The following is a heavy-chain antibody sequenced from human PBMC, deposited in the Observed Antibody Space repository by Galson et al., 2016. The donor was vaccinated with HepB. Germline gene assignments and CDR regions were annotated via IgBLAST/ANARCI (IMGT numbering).Heavy chain of an antibody. CDR1: EFTFSSYA. CDR3: AKDLWVRQQLAYYFDY. CDR2: ISHSGGTT. D-gene: IGHD6-13*01. V-gene: IGHV3-23*01. J-gene: IGHJ4*02. Sequence: SLRLSCAASEFTFSSYAMAWVRQAPGKGLEWVSGISHSGGTTYYADPVKGRFTVSRDNSKNTLYLQMSRPRAEDTAVYYCAKDLWVRQQLAYYFDYWGQGTLVTVSS.